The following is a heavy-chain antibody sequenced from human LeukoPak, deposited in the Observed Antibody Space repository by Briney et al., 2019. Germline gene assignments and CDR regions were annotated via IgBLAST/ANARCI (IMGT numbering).Heavy chain of an antibody. CDR1: GGSISSGSYY. D-gene: IGHD1-26*01. J-gene: IGHJ4*02. Sequence: PSETLSLTCTVSGGSISSGSYYWSWIRQPAGKGLEWIGRIYTSGSTNYNPSLKSRVTISVDTSKNQFSLKLSSVTAADTAVYYCAREQVGPGRDFDYWGQGTLVTVSS. CDR2: IYTSGST. CDR3: AREQVGPGRDFDY. V-gene: IGHV4-61*02.